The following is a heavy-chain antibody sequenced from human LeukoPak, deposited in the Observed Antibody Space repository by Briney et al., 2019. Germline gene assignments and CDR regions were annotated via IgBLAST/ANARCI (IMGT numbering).Heavy chain of an antibody. CDR1: GFTFSSYA. Sequence: GGSLRLSCAASGFTFSSYAMSWVRQAPGKGLEWVSAISGSVGSTYYADSVKGRFTISRDNSKNTLYLQMNSLRAEDTAVYYCAKDQSGDYYGSGSYYPRLNWFDPWGQGTLVTVSS. CDR2: ISGSVGST. CDR3: AKDQSGDYYGSGSYYPRLNWFDP. V-gene: IGHV3-23*01. J-gene: IGHJ5*02. D-gene: IGHD3-10*01.